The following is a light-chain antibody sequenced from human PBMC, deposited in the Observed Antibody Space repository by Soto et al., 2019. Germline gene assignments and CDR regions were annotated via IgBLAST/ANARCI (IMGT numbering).Light chain of an antibody. CDR3: SSYTASESYV. CDR2: DVT. V-gene: IGLV2-14*03. Sequence: QSALTQPASVSGSPGQSITISCTGTSSDIGTYNFVSWYQQHPGKAPQLMIYDVTNRPSGVSNRFSGSKSGNTASLTISGLQAEDEADYYCSSYTASESYVFGGGTKLTVL. CDR1: SSDIGTYNF. J-gene: IGLJ1*01.